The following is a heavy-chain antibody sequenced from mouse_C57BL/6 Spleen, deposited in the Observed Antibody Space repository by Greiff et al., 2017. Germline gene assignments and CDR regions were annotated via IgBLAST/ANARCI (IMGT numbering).Heavy chain of an antibody. Sequence: EVQLQQSGPELVKPGASVKISCKASGYTFTDYYMNWVKQSHGKSLEWIGDINPNNGGTSYNQKFKGKATLTVDKSSSTAYMELRSLTSEDSAVYYCARNSWLLRYFDYWGQGTTLTVSS. CDR3: ARNSWLLRYFDY. J-gene: IGHJ2*01. D-gene: IGHD2-3*01. CDR1: GYTFTDYY. V-gene: IGHV1-26*01. CDR2: INPNNGGT.